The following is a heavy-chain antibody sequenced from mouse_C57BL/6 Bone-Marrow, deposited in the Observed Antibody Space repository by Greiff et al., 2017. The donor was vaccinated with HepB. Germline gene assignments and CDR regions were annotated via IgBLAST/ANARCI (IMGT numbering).Heavy chain of an antibody. CDR1: GYTFTEYT. CDR3: ARHEEKGIYYYGSSPWFAY. D-gene: IGHD1-1*01. CDR2: FYPGSGSI. Sequence: VKLQESGAELVKPGASVKLSCKASGYTFTEYTIHWVKQRSGQGLEWIGWFYPGSGSIKYNEKFKDKATLTADKSSSTVYMELSRLTSEYSAVYFCARHEEKGIYYYGSSPWFAYWGQGTLVTVSA. J-gene: IGHJ3*01. V-gene: IGHV1-62-2*01.